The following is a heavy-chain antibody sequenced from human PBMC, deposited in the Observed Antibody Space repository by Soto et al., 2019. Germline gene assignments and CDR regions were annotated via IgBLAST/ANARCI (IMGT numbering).Heavy chain of an antibody. CDR1: GFTFDDYG. CDR2: INSDGSST. D-gene: IGHD6-19*01. J-gene: IGHJ6*02. V-gene: IGHV3-74*01. Sequence: GGSLRLSCASSGFTFDDYGMSWVRQAPGKGLEWVSGINSDGSSTNYADSVKGRFTISRDNAKNTLYLQMNSLRAEDTAVYYCARVAVAGTGDYYYGMDVWGQGTTVTSP. CDR3: ARVAVAGTGDYYYGMDV.